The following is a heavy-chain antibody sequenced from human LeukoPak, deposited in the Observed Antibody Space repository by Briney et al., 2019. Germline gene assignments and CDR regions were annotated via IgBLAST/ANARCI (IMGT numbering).Heavy chain of an antibody. D-gene: IGHD2-2*02. CDR1: GFTFSSYA. J-gene: IGHJ4*02. CDR3: AKCPGSANCYTGFDY. Sequence: GGSLRLSCAASGFTFSSYAMSWVRQAPGKGLEWVSAISGSGGSTYYADSVKGRFTISRDNSKNTLYLQMNSLRAEDTAVYYCAKCPGSANCYTGFDYWGRGTLVTVSS. V-gene: IGHV3-23*01. CDR2: ISGSGGST.